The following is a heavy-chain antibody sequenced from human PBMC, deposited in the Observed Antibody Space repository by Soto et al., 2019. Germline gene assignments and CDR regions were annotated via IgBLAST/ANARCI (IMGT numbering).Heavy chain of an antibody. CDR1: GGSFSGYY. D-gene: IGHD5-12*01. J-gene: IGHJ1*01. CDR3: ARGGISERWLQPTRRPPDFQH. V-gene: IGHV4-34*01. Sequence: SETLSLTCAVYGGSFSGYYWSWIRQPPGKGLEWIGEINHSGSTNYNPSLKSRVTISVDTSKNQFSLKLSSVTAADTAVYYCARGGISERWLQPTRRPPDFQHWGQGTLVTVSS. CDR2: INHSGST.